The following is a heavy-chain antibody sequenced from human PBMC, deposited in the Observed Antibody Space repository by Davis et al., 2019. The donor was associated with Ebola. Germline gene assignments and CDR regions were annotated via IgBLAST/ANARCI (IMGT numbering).Heavy chain of an antibody. J-gene: IGHJ4*02. CDR1: GGSISSYY. CDR2: IYYSGST. D-gene: IGHD1-1*01. Sequence: PSETLSLTCTVSGGSISSYYWSWIRQPPGKGLEWIGYIYYSGSTNYNPSLKSRVTISVDTSKNQFSLKLSSVTAADTAVYYCAGGTKGFSFGIDHWGQGTLVTVSS. CDR3: AGGTKGFSFGIDH. V-gene: IGHV4-59*01.